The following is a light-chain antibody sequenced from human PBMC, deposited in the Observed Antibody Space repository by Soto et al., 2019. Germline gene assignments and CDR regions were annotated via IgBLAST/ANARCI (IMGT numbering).Light chain of an antibody. V-gene: IGKV3D-20*01. CDR2: RAS. J-gene: IGKJ4*01. CDR3: HQYASAPLT. Sequence: EIVLTQSPATLSLSPGERATLSCRASQSVGSDYLAWYQQTPGLAPRLLIFRASHSATGIPDRFSGSGSGTDFTLIINTLEPDDVAVYVCHQYASAPLTFGGGTEVEIK. CDR1: QSVGSDY.